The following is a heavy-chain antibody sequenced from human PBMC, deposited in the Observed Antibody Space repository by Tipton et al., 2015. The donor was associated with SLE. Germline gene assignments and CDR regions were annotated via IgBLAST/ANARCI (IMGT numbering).Heavy chain of an antibody. Sequence: TLSLTCAVSGYSISSGYYWGWIRQPPGKGLEWIGSIYHSGSTYYNPSLKSRVTISVDTSKNQFSLKLSSVTAADTAVYYCARGRGLDLHWGQGTLVTVSS. V-gene: IGHV4-38-2*01. CDR2: IYHSGST. D-gene: IGHD6-19*01. CDR1: GYSISSGYY. J-gene: IGHJ4*02. CDR3: ARGRGLDLH.